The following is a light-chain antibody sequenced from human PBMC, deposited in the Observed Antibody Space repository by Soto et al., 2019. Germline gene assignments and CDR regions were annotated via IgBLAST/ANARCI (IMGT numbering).Light chain of an antibody. CDR3: QQYDSSPWT. CDR2: GAS. J-gene: IGKJ1*01. Sequence: EIVLTQSPGTLSLSPGERATLSCRASQSVSSSFLAWYQQKPRPAPRLLIYGASTRATGIPDRFSGSGSGTDFTLTISRLEPEDFAVYYCQQYDSSPWTFGQGTKVEIK. CDR1: QSVSSSF. V-gene: IGKV3-20*01.